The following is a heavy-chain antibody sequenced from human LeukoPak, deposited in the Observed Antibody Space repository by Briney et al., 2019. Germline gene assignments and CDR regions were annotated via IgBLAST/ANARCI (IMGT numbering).Heavy chain of an antibody. V-gene: IGHV1-69*13. CDR3: ARGVAAAVPHYFDY. CDR2: IIPIFGTA. D-gene: IGHD6-13*01. Sequence: ASVKVSSKASEATFSSYAISWVGRAPGKGLEWMEGIIPIFGTANYAQKFQGRVTITADESTSTAYMELSSLRSEDTAVYYCARGVAAAVPHYFDYWGQGTLVTVSS. CDR1: EATFSSYA. J-gene: IGHJ4*02.